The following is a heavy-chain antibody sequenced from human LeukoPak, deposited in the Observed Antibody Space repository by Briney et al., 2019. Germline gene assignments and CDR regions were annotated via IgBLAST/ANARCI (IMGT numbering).Heavy chain of an antibody. CDR1: GFTFDTYW. Sequence: GGSLRLSCAASGFTFDTYWMTWVRQAPGKGLEWVASINQDGSEKYYVDSVKGRFTISRDNAKSSLYLQMNSLRAEDAAVYYCARAGPPAFDPWGQGTLVTVSS. V-gene: IGHV3-7*02. CDR3: ARAGPPAFDP. J-gene: IGHJ5*02. CDR2: INQDGSEK.